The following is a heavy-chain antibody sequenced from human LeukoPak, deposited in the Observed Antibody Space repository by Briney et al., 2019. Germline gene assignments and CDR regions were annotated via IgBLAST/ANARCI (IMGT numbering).Heavy chain of an antibody. J-gene: IGHJ5*02. Sequence: GGSLRLSCAASGFTFSSYSMNWVRQAPGKGLEWVSSISSSSGYIYYADSVKGRFTISRGNAKNSLYLQMNSLRAEDTAVYYCAGWFGDFDPWGQGTLVTVSS. D-gene: IGHD3-10*01. CDR3: AGWFGDFDP. CDR1: GFTFSSYS. CDR2: ISSSSGYI. V-gene: IGHV3-21*01.